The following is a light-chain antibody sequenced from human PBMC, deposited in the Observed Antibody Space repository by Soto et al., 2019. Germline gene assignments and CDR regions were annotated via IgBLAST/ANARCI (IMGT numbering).Light chain of an antibody. CDR2: WAA. J-gene: IGKJ2*01. CDR3: QQYDSSPPTYT. CDR1: QSVLYSSNNKNS. V-gene: IGKV4-1*01. Sequence: DIVMTQSPDSLAVSLGERATINCKSSQSVLYSSNNKNSLAWYQQKPGQPPKLLIYWAATRESGVPDRFSGSVSGTDFALTISSLPAEDVAVYHCQQYDSSPPTYTFGQGTKLEIK.